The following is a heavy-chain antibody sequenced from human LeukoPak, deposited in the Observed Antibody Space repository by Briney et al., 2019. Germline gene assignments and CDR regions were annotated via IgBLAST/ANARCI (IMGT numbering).Heavy chain of an antibody. V-gene: IGHV3-15*01. D-gene: IGHD5-12*01. J-gene: IGHJ6*02. CDR1: GFTFSNAW. Sequence: PGGSLRLSCAASGFTFSNAWMSWVRQAPGKGLEWVGRIKSKTDGGTTGYAAPVKGRFTISRDDSKTTLYLQMNSLKTEDTAVYYCTTDGADSGYDWDYYYGMDVWGQGTTVTVSS. CDR3: TTDGADSGYDWDYYYGMDV. CDR2: IKSKTDGGTT.